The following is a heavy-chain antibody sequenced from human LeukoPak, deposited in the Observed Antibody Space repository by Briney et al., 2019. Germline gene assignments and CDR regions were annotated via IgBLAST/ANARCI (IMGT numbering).Heavy chain of an antibody. J-gene: IGHJ4*02. CDR3: ARDRSYGQAFDY. CDR2: ISAYNGNT. Sequence: GASVKVSCKASGYTFTSYGISWMRQAPGQGLEWMGWISAYNGNTNYAQKLQGRVTMTTDTSTSTAYMELRRLRSDDTAVYYCARDRSYGQAFDYWGQGTLVTVSS. D-gene: IGHD5-18*01. CDR1: GYTFTSYG. V-gene: IGHV1-18*04.